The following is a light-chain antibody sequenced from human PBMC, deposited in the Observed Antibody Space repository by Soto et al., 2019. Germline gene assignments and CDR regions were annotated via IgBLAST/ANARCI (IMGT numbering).Light chain of an antibody. CDR2: DVS. V-gene: IGLV2-14*01. CDR1: SSDVGGYNY. CDR3: SSYTSTSTLV. Sequence: QSALTQPASVSGSPGQSITISCTGTSSDVGGYNYVSWYQQHPGKAPKLIISDVSNRPSGVSNRFSGSKSGNTASLTISGLQAEDEADYYCSSYTSTSTLVFGGGTKLTVL. J-gene: IGLJ2*01.